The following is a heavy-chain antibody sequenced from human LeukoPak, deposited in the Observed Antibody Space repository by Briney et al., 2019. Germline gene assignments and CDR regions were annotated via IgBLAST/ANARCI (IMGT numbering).Heavy chain of an antibody. D-gene: IGHD3-10*01. CDR3: AGTITMVRGVIGWFDP. J-gene: IGHJ5*02. CDR1: GGSFSGYY. V-gene: IGHV4-59*08. Sequence: TTSETLSLTCAVYGGSFSGYYWSWIRQPPGKGLEWIGYIYYSGSTNYNPSLKSRVTISVDTSKNQFSLKLSSVTAADTAVYYCAGTITMVRGVIGWFDPWGQGTLVTVSS. CDR2: IYYSGST.